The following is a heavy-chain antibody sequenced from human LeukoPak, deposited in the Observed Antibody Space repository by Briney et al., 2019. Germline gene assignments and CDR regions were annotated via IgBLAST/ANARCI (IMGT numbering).Heavy chain of an antibody. Sequence: PGGSLRLSCAASGFPFSTYEMNWVRQAPGKGLEWVSYISSDSTIYYADSVKGRFTISRDNAKNSLYLQMNSLRAKDTAVYYCARLNSRGYYEFDYWGQGTLVTVSS. CDR2: ISSDSTI. CDR1: GFPFSTYE. CDR3: ARLNSRGYYEFDY. D-gene: IGHD3-22*01. V-gene: IGHV3-48*03. J-gene: IGHJ4*02.